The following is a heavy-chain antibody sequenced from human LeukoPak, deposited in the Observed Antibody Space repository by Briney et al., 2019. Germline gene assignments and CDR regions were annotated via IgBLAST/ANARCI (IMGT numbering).Heavy chain of an antibody. D-gene: IGHD5-12*01. CDR3: ARDFSIEQGWLRFPELYDI. J-gene: IGHJ3*02. Sequence: PSETLSLICTVSDGSISSNTYYWGWIRQPPGKGLEWIGSVHYSGSTYHNPSLKSRVTISMDTSKNQFSLTLTSVTAADTAVYYCARDFSIEQGWLRFPELYDIWGQGTMVTVSS. CDR2: VHYSGST. V-gene: IGHV4-39*07. CDR1: DGSISSNTYY.